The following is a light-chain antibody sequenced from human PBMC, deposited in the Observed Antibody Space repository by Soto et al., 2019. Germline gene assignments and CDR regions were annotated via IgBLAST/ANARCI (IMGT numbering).Light chain of an antibody. V-gene: IGKV4-1*01. CDR2: WAS. J-gene: IGKJ4*01. CDR1: QSVLYSSNNKNY. CDR3: QQYFSTPLT. Sequence: DIVMTQSPDSLAVSLGERATINCKSSQSVLYSSNNKNYLAWYQQKPGQPPKLLIYWASTRESGVPDRFSGSGSGTGFTLTISRLQAEDVAVYYCQQYFSTPLTFGGGTKVEIK.